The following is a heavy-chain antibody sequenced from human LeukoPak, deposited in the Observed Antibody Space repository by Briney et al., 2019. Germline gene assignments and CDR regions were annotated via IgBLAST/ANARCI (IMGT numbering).Heavy chain of an antibody. CDR3: ASHTHDYSNSLVY. J-gene: IGHJ4*02. CDR2: IYYSGST. Sequence: SETLSLTCTVSGGSISSSSYYWGWIRQPPGKGLEWIGSIYYSGSTYYNPSLKSRVTISVDTSKNQFSLKLSSVTAADTAVYYCASHTHDYSNSLVYWGQGTLVTVSS. V-gene: IGHV4-39*01. CDR1: GGSISSSSYY. D-gene: IGHD4-11*01.